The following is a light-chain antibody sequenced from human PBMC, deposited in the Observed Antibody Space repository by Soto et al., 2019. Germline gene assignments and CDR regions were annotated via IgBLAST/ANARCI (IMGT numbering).Light chain of an antibody. CDR1: QDISSH. CDR2: GAS. CDR3: QQYHLYTWT. V-gene: IGKV1-16*01. Sequence: DIQMTQSPSSLSASVGDRVTITCRASQDISSHLAWFQQKPGKAPKSLMFGASNLRSGVPSRFSVSGSGTVFTFTISSLQPDDFATYYCQQYHLYTWTFGQGTKVEI. J-gene: IGKJ1*01.